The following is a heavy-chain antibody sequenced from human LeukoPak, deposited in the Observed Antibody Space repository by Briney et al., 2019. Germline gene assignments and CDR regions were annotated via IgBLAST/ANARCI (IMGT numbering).Heavy chain of an antibody. CDR2: ISSSSSYI. D-gene: IGHD3-10*01. CDR3: ARGPAPMVRGVPY. CDR1: GFTFSSYS. J-gene: IGHJ4*02. V-gene: IGHV3-21*01. Sequence: GGSLRLSCAASGFTFSSYSMNWVRQAPGKGLEWVSSISSSSSYIYYADSVKGRFTISRDNAKNSLYLQMNSLRAEDTAVYYCARGPAPMVRGVPYWGQGTLVTVSS.